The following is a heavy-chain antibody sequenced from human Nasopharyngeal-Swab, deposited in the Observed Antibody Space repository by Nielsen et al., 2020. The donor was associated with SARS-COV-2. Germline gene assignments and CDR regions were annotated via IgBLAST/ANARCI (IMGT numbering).Heavy chain of an antibody. J-gene: IGHJ5*02. Sequence: SETLSLTCTVSGGPISSGGYYWSCIRQHPGKGLEWIWYIYYSGSTYYNPSLKSRVTISVDTSKNQFSLKLSSVTAADTAVYYCARDLGGATPNWFDPWGQGTLVTVSS. V-gene: IGHV4-31*03. CDR2: IYYSGST. CDR3: ARDLGGATPNWFDP. CDR1: GGPISSGGYY. D-gene: IGHD5-12*01.